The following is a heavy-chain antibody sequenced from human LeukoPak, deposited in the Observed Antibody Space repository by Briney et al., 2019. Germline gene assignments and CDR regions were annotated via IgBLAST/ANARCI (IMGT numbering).Heavy chain of an antibody. CDR2: IYYSGST. D-gene: IGHD5-18*01. CDR1: GVSISSGSNY. V-gene: IGHV4-61*01. J-gene: IGHJ6*03. Sequence: SETLSLTCSVSGVSISSGSNYWGWIRQPPGKTLEWIGYIYYSGSTNYNPSLKSRVTISVDTSKNQFSLKLTSVTAADTAVYYCARTTEGGYTYGYFYYYYMDVWGKGTTVTISS. CDR3: ARTTEGGYTYGYFYYYYMDV.